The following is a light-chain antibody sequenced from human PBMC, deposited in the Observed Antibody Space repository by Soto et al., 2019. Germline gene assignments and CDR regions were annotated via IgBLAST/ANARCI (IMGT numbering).Light chain of an antibody. CDR3: SSYAGSYTVI. V-gene: IGLV2-8*01. CDR2: EVS. CDR1: SSDVGGYNC. Sequence: QSVLTQPPSASGSPGQSVTISCTGTSSDVGGYNCVSWYRQRPGKAPQLMIYEVSERPSGVPDRFSGSKSGNTASLTVSGLQAEDEADYFCSSYAGSYTVIFGGGTKHTVL. J-gene: IGLJ2*01.